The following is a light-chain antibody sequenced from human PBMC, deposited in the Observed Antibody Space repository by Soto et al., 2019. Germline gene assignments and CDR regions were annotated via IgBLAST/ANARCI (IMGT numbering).Light chain of an antibody. Sequence: DVVMTQSPHSLAVCLGERATINCKSSQSVLYSSNNRNYLGWYQQKAGQPPKLLISWASTRESGVPDRFSGSGSGTDFTLTISGLQTQDVAVYYCQQYYTSPHTFGQGTRLEIK. CDR1: QSVLYSSNNRNY. CDR3: QQYYTSPHT. J-gene: IGKJ5*01. V-gene: IGKV4-1*01. CDR2: WAS.